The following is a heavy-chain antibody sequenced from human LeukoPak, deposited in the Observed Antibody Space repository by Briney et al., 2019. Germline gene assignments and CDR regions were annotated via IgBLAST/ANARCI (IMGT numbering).Heavy chain of an antibody. CDR2: ISYDGSNK. Sequence: GGSLRLSCAASGFTFSSYAMHWVRQAPGKGLEWVVVISYDGSNKYYADSVKGRFTISRDNSNNTLYLQMNSLRAEDTAVYYCSRDAISRYGSGERGFDYWGQGTLVTVSS. CDR1: GFTFSSYA. V-gene: IGHV3-30-3*01. D-gene: IGHD3-10*01. J-gene: IGHJ4*02. CDR3: SRDAISRYGSGERGFDY.